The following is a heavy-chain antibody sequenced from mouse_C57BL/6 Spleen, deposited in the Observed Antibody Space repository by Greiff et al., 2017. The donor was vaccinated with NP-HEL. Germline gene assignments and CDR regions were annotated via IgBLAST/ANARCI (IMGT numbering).Heavy chain of an antibody. CDR1: GYTFTSYW. Sequence: VQLQQPGTELVKPGASVKLSCKASGYTFTSYWMHWVKQRPGQGLEWIGNINPSDGGTNYNEKFKSKATLTVDKSSSTAYMQLSSLTSEDSAVYYCAREEYDYEGFAYWGQGTLVTVSA. V-gene: IGHV1-53*01. CDR3: AREEYDYEGFAY. D-gene: IGHD2-4*01. CDR2: INPSDGGT. J-gene: IGHJ3*01.